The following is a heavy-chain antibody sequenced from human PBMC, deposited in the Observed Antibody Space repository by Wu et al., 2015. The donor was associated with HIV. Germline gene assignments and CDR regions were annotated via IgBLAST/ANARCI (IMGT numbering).Heavy chain of an antibody. CDR3: ARGGQWLVRDAFDI. CDR2: IIPMFGTT. Sequence: QVQLVQSGAEVKKSGSSVRVSCKASGDTLITYGVNWLRQAPGQGLEWMGGIIPMFGTTDYAQKFQDRVTITADKSTRTAYMDLNNLTSGDTAVYYCARGGQWLVRDAFDIWGQGTMVTVSS. J-gene: IGHJ3*02. D-gene: IGHD6-19*01. V-gene: IGHV1-69*14. CDR1: GDTLITYG.